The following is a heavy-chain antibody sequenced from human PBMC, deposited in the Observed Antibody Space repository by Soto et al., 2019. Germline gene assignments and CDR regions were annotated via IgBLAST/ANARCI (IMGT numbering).Heavy chain of an antibody. CDR1: GFTFSSYW. D-gene: IGHD5-18*01. J-gene: IGHJ4*02. CDR2: INSDGSST. CDR3: ARGRGYSYGLFVY. V-gene: IGHV3-74*01. Sequence: PGGSLRLSCAASGFTFSSYWMHWVRQAPGKGLVWVSRINSDGSSTSYADSVKGRFTISRDNAKNTLYLQMNSLRAEDTAVYYCARGRGYSYGLFVYWGQGTLVTVSS.